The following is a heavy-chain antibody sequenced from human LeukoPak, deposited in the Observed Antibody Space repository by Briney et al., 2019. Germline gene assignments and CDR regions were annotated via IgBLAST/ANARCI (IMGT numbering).Heavy chain of an antibody. Sequence: ASVKVSCKASGYTFTNYAMHWVRQAPGQRLEWMGWINTGNGNTKYSQEFQGRVTITRDTSANAAYMELSSLRSEDMAVYYCARAVKYRSGPLTDLLPYYFDYWGQGTLVTVSS. CDR3: ARAVKYRSGPLTDLLPYYFDY. CDR1: GYTFTNYA. J-gene: IGHJ4*02. D-gene: IGHD6-19*01. V-gene: IGHV1-3*03. CDR2: INTGNGNT.